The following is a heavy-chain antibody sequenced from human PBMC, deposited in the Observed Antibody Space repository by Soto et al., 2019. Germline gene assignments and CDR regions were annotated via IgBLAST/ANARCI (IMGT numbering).Heavy chain of an antibody. D-gene: IGHD3-22*01. V-gene: IGHV2-5*01. Sequence: SGPTLVNPTQTLTLTCTFSGFSLSTSGVGVGWIRQPPGWIRQPPGKALEWLALIYWNDDKRYSPSLKSRLTIAKDTSKNQVVLTVTNMDPVDTATYYCVYRPGDDSVPRWGQGTLVTVSS. J-gene: IGHJ4*02. CDR3: VYRPGDDSVPR. CDR1: GFSLSTSGVG. CDR2: IYWNDDK.